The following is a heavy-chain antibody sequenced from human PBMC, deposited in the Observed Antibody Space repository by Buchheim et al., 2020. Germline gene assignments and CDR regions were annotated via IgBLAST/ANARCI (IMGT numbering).Heavy chain of an antibody. D-gene: IGHD5-18*01. CDR1: GFTFSNYD. V-gene: IGHV3-30*03. CDR2: ISYDGSNK. J-gene: IGHJ3*02. CDR3: ATKGGYSYGDDAFDI. Sequence: QVQLVESGGGVVQPGKSLRLSCAASGFTFSNYDMHWVRQAPGKGLEWVAVISYDGSNKYYADSVKGRFTISRDNSKKTVYLQMNSLRAEDTAVYYCATKGGYSYGDDAFDIWGQGT.